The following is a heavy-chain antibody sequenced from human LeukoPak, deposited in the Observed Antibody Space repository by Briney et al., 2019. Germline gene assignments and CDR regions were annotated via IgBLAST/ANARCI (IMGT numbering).Heavy chain of an antibody. CDR3: ARAVTGKSIYYYYGMDV. Sequence: GASVKVSCKASGGTFSSYAISWVRQAPGQGLEWMGRIIPILGIANYAQKFQGRVTITADKSTSTAYMELSSLSSEDTAVYYCARAVTGKSIYYYYGMDVWGQGTTVTVSS. CDR2: IIPILGIA. V-gene: IGHV1-69*04. CDR1: GGTFSSYA. J-gene: IGHJ6*02. D-gene: IGHD1-20*01.